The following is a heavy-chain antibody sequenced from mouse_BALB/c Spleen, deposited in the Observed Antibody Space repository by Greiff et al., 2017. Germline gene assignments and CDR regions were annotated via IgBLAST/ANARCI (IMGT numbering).Heavy chain of an antibody. D-gene: IGHD2-1*01. CDR1: GFTFSSYT. Sequence: EVQGVESGGGLVQPGGSLKLSCAASGFTFSSYTMSWVRQTPEKRLEWVAYISNGGGSTYYPDTVKGRFTISRDNAKNTLYLQMSSLKSEDTAMYYCARNGNYDLDYWGQGTTLTVSS. CDR3: ARNGNYDLDY. V-gene: IGHV5-12-2*01. J-gene: IGHJ2*01. CDR2: ISNGGGST.